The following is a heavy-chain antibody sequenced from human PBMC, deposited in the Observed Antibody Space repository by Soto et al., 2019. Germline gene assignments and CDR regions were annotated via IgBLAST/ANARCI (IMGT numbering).Heavy chain of an antibody. D-gene: IGHD3-22*01. V-gene: IGHV1-69*12. CDR3: ARDKEYYDSSGYSNWFDP. J-gene: IGHJ5*02. Sequence: QVQLVQSGAEVKKPGSSVKVSCKASGGTFSSYAISWVRQAPGQGLEWMGGIIPIFGTANYAQKFQGRVTITADESTSTAYMELSSLRSEDTAVYYCARDKEYYDSSGYSNWFDPWGQGTLVTVSS. CDR1: GGTFSSYA. CDR2: IIPIFGTA.